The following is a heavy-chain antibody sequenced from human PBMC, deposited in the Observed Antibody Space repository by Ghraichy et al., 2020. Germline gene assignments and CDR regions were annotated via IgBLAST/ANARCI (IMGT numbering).Heavy chain of an antibody. CDR1: GFSFSDYA. D-gene: IGHD6-19*01. Sequence: GGSLRLSCAASGFSFSDYAMGWVRQAPGKELEWVSIIRYNSDGTWNADSVKGRFTISRDNSKNTLYLQMNSLRAEDTAIYYCAKTHSSDWFFDYWGQGTLVTVSS. J-gene: IGHJ4*02. CDR3: AKTHSSDWFFDY. CDR2: IRYNSDGT. V-gene: IGHV3-23*01.